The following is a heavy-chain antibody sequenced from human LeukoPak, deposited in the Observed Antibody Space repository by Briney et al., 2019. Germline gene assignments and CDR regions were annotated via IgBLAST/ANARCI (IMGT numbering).Heavy chain of an antibody. CDR3: ARDRGWFDP. J-gene: IGHJ5*02. CDR2: IYSGGNT. Sequence: GGSLRFSCAASRLIVSSNYMAWVRQAPGKGLEWVSVIYSGGNTYYADSVKGRFTISRDNSKNTLYLQMNSLRAEDTAVYYCARDRGWFDPWGLGTLVTVSS. V-gene: IGHV3-66*01. CDR1: RLIVSSNY.